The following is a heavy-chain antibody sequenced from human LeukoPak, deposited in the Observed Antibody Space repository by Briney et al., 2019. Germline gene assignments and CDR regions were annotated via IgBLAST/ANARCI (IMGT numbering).Heavy chain of an antibody. V-gene: IGHV3-23*01. D-gene: IGHD3-16*01. CDR1: GFTFSSYA. CDR2: IVVIGGST. CDR3: AKVVDYDYVWGSYSCFDY. Sequence: GGSLRLSCAASGFTFSSYAMSWVRQAPGKGLEWVSAIVVIGGSTYYADSVKGRFTISRENSKNTLYLQMNSLRAEDTAVYYCAKVVDYDYVWGSYSCFDYWGQGTLVTVSS. J-gene: IGHJ4*02.